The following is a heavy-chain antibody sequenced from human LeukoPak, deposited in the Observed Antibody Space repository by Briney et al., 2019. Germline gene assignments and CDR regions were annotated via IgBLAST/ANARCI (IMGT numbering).Heavy chain of an antibody. J-gene: IGHJ6*03. D-gene: IGHD6-13*01. CDR1: GGSISSYY. CDR3: AREGDQYSTAFMDV. Sequence: SETLSLTCTVSGGSISSYYWSWIRQPPGKGLEWIGYIYYSGSTNYNPSLKSRVTISVDTSKNQFSLKLSSVTAADTAVYYCAREGDQYSTAFMDVWGKGTTATVSS. CDR2: IYYSGST. V-gene: IGHV4-59*12.